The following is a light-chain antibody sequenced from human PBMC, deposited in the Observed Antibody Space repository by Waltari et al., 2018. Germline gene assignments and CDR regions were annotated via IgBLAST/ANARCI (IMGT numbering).Light chain of an antibody. CDR2: AAS. V-gene: IGKV3-11*01. CDR3: QQHTHWPLT. J-gene: IGKJ4*01. Sequence: EIVLTQSPATLSLSPGERATLSCRASQSVSRSLVSYQQNPGQAPRLLIYAASNRATGIPARFSGSGSGTDFTLTISSLEPEDFAVYYCQQHTHWPLTFGGGTKVEIK. CDR1: QSVSRS.